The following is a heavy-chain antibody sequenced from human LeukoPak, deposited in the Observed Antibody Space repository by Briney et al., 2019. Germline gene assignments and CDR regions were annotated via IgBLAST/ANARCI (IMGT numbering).Heavy chain of an antibody. J-gene: IGHJ4*02. CDR2: ISDDGSNK. D-gene: IGHD5-18*01. Sequence: QPGGSLRLSCAASEFTFSSYAMSWVRQAPGKGLEWVAVISDDGSNKYYADSVKGRFTISRDNSKNTLYLQMNSLRTEDTAVYYCARDQRIGGYSYGLTGNFDYWGQGTLVTVSS. V-gene: IGHV3-30-3*01. CDR3: ARDQRIGGYSYGLTGNFDY. CDR1: EFTFSSYA.